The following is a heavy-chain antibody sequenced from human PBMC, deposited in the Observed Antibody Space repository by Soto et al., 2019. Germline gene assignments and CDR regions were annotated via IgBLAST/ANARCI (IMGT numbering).Heavy chain of an antibody. J-gene: IGHJ4*02. CDR1: GFTFSSYA. Sequence: GGSLRLSCAASGFTFSSYAMSWVRQAPGKGLEWVSAISGSGGSTYYADSVKGRFTISRDNSKNTLYLQMNSLRAEDTAVYYCAKGGDFWSGYRISHFDYWGQGTLVTVSS. CDR2: ISGSGGST. D-gene: IGHD3-3*01. V-gene: IGHV3-23*01. CDR3: AKGGDFWSGYRISHFDY.